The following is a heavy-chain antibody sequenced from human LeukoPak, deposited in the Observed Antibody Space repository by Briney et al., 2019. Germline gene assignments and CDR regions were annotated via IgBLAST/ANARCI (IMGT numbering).Heavy chain of an antibody. CDR3: ARGISASSGYPDY. CDR1: GFTFSSYS. CDR2: ISSSSSYI. V-gene: IGHV3-21*01. J-gene: IGHJ4*02. Sequence: GGSLRLSCAASGFTFSSYSMNWVRQAPGKGLEWVSSISSSSSYIYYADSVKGRFTISRDNAKSSLYLQMNSLRAEDTAVYYCARGISASSGYPDYWGQGTLVTVSS. D-gene: IGHD3-22*01.